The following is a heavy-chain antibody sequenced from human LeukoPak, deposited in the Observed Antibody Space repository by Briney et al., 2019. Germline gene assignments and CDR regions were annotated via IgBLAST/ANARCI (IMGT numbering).Heavy chain of an antibody. CDR2: ISGSGGST. J-gene: IGHJ4*02. CDR1: GFTFSSYA. CDR3: AKASSGWYGGGNY. V-gene: IGHV3-23*01. Sequence: GGSLRLSCAAPGFTFSSYAMSWVRQAPGKGLEWVSAISGSGGSTYYADSVKGRFTISRDNSKNTLYLQMNSLRAEDTAVYYCAKASSGWYGGGNYWGQGTLVTVSS. D-gene: IGHD6-19*01.